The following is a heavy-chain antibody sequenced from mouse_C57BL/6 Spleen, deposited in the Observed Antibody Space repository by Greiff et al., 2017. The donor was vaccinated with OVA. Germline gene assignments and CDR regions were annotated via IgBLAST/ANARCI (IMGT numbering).Heavy chain of an antibody. J-gene: IGHJ1*03. CDR3: ARGGYGSSYSYWYFDV. V-gene: IGHV5-2*03. CDR2: INSDGGST. Sequence: EVKLEESGGGLVQPGESLKLSCESNEYEFPSHDMSWVRKTPEKRLELVAAINSDGGSTYYPDTMERRFIISRDNTKKTLYLQMSSLRSEDTALYYCARGGYGSSYSYWYFDVWGTGTTVTVSS. CDR1: EYEFPSHD. D-gene: IGHD1-1*01.